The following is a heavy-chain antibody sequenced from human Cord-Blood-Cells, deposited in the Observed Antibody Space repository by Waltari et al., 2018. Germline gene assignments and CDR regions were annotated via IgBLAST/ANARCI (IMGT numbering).Heavy chain of an antibody. CDR1: GFTFSSYA. Sequence: QVQLVESGGGVVQPGRSLRLSCAASGFTFSSYAMHWVRQAPGKGLEWVAVISYDGSNKYYADSVKGRFTISRDNSKNTRYLQMNSLRAEDTAVYYCARDFSFGELNYWGQGTLVTVSS. D-gene: IGHD3-10*01. CDR2: ISYDGSNK. CDR3: ARDFSFGELNY. J-gene: IGHJ4*02. V-gene: IGHV3-30-3*01.